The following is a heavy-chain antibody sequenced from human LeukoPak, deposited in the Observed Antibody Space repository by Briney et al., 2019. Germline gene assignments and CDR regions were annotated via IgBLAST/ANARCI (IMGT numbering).Heavy chain of an antibody. CDR3: AKEDYYDSSGSFDY. CDR1: GFTFSSYG. D-gene: IGHD3-22*01. Sequence: GGSLSLSCAASGFTFSSYGMHWVRQAPGKGLEWVAVISYDGSNKYYADSVKGRFTISRDNSKNTLYLQMNSLRAEDTAVYYCAKEDYYDSSGSFDYWGQGTLVTVSS. CDR2: ISYDGSNK. J-gene: IGHJ4*02. V-gene: IGHV3-30*18.